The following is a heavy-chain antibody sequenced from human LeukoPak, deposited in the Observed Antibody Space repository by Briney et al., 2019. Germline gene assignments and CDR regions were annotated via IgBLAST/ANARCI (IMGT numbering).Heavy chain of an antibody. D-gene: IGHD3-3*01. Sequence: GGTLRLSCAASGFSFSSYCMSWVRHAPGKGLEWVANIKHDGSEKNYVDSVKGRFTVSRDNTKNSLYLQMNSLRAEDTGVFYCARDQYDSWSRRGNFDSWGQGTLVIVSS. CDR3: ARDQYDSWSRRGNFDS. CDR2: IKHDGSEK. CDR1: GFSFSSYC. V-gene: IGHV3-7*03. J-gene: IGHJ4*02.